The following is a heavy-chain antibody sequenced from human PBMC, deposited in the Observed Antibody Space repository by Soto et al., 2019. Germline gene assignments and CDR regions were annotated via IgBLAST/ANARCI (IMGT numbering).Heavy chain of an antibody. J-gene: IGHJ4*02. CDR3: TRGKHEYSGYGYFDY. D-gene: IGHD5-12*01. Sequence: SETLSLTCTVSGGSISSGGYYWSWIRQHPGKGLEWIGYIYYSGSTYYNPSLKSRVAISVDTSKNQFSLNLSSVTAADTAVYYCTRGKHEYSGYGYFDYWGQGTLVTVSS. CDR1: GGSISSGGYY. V-gene: IGHV4-31*03. CDR2: IYYSGST.